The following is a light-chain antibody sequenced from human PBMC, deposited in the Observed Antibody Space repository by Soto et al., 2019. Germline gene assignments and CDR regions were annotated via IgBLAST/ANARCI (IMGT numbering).Light chain of an antibody. CDR2: GAS. Sequence: IMLKQSPGTLSLSPGERATLSCRASQSVSNNYLAWYQQKPGQAPRLLIYGASNRATGIPDRFSGSGSGTDFTLTISRLEPEDFAVYYCQQYGSSPWTFGQGTKVDIK. V-gene: IGKV3-20*01. CDR1: QSVSNNY. CDR3: QQYGSSPWT. J-gene: IGKJ1*01.